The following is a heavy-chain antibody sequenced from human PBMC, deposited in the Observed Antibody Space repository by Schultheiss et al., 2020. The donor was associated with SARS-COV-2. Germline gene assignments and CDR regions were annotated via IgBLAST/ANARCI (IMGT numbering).Heavy chain of an antibody. Sequence: GGSLRLSCAASGFTFSSYGMHWVRQAPGKGLEWVAVISYDGSNKYYADSVEGRFTMSRDNSKNTLYLQMNSLRAEDTAVYYCARGHSSGYYNYFDYWGQGTLVTVSS. CDR1: GFTFSSYG. J-gene: IGHJ4*02. CDR2: ISYDGSNK. V-gene: IGHV3-30*03. CDR3: ARGHSSGYYNYFDY. D-gene: IGHD3-22*01.